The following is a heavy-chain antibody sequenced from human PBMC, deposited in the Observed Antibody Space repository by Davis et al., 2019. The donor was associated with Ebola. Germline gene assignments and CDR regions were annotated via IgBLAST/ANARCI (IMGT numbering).Heavy chain of an antibody. CDR3: ARVRRSYYYYGMDV. V-gene: IGHV3-21*01. CDR1: GFTFSSYS. CDR2: ISSSSSYI. J-gene: IGHJ6*02. Sequence: PGGSLRLSCAASGFTFSSYSMNWVRQAPGKGLEWVSSISSSSSYIYYADSVKGRFTISRDNAKNSPYLQMNSLRAEDTAVYYCARVRRSYYYYGMDVWGQGTTVTVSS.